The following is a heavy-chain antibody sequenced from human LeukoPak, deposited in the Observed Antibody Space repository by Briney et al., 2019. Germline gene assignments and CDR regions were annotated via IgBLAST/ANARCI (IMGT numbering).Heavy chain of an antibody. CDR3: ARDNYYDSRVPFDY. V-gene: IGHV4-30-4*08. CDR2: IYYSGST. CDR1: GGSISSGDYY. J-gene: IGHJ4*02. D-gene: IGHD3-22*01. Sequence: SETLSLTCTVSGGSISSGDYYRSWIRQPPGKGLEWIGYIYYSGSTYYNPSLKSRVTISVDTSKNQFSLKLSSATAADTAVYYCARDNYYDSRVPFDYWGQGTLVTVSS.